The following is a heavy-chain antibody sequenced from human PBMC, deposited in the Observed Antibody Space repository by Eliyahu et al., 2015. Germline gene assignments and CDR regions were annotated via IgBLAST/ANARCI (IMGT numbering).Heavy chain of an antibody. CDR3: ARSKSSGYSSPFDY. D-gene: IGHD3-22*01. Sequence: EVQLVQSXAEVKKPGESLRISCXGSXYSFTTYWISWVRQMPGKGLEWMGRIDPSDSYTNYNPSFQGHVTISADKSISTAYLQWSSLKASDTAIYYCARSKSSGYSSPFDYWGQGTLVTVSS. V-gene: IGHV5-10-1*03. CDR1: XYSFTTYW. CDR2: IDPSDSYT. J-gene: IGHJ4*02.